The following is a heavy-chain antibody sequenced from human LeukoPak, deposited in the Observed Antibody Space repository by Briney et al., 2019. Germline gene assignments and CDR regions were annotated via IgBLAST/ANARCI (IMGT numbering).Heavy chain of an antibody. D-gene: IGHD2-15*01. J-gene: IGHJ4*02. CDR3: AKFPLGSCRGAICYPFDS. CDR2: PTGSSGDT. CDR1: GSTFTDYP. V-gene: IGHV3-23*01. Sequence: AGGSLRLSSAASGSTFTDYPLSWERPTPGKGREWVAAPTGSSGDTYHTDSVKGPFAISRDTSKNTLYLHMNRSRAEDTALYYSAKFPLGSCRGAICYPFDSWGQGTLVTVSS.